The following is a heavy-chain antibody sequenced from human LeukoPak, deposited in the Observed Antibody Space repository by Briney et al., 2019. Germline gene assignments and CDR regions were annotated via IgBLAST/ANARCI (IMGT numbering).Heavy chain of an antibody. CDR1: GFTFSSYA. Sequence: GSLRLSGAASGFTFSSYAMHWVRQNTGKGLEWLANIKQDGSEKTYVDSVKGRFTIFRDNAKNLLYLQMNSLRVEDTAVYYCAREGFYYFDFWGQGTLVTVSS. V-gene: IGHV3-7*01. J-gene: IGHJ4*02. CDR2: IKQDGSEK. CDR3: AREGFYYFDF.